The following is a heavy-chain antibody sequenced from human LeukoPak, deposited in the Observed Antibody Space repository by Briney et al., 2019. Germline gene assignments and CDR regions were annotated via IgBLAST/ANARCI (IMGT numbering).Heavy chain of an antibody. CDR3: ARADYYDSSGYFPLDY. Sequence: GGSLRLSCAASGFTFSTPAMTWVRQAPGKGLEWVSGISGSGATDYADSVKGRFTISRDNSKNTLYLQMNSLRAEDTAVYYCARADYYDSSGYFPLDYWGQGTLVTVSS. J-gene: IGHJ4*02. V-gene: IGHV3-23*01. CDR1: GFTFSTPA. CDR2: ISGSGAT. D-gene: IGHD3-22*01.